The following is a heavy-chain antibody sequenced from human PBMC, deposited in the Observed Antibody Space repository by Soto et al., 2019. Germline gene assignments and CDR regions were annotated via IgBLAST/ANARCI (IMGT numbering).Heavy chain of an antibody. Sequence: SETLSLTCSVSGGSIRSYYWSWIRQSPEKGLEWIGYFYHSGNSNYNPSLKSRVTISVDTSKNQLSLSLRSVTAADTAVYFCARISSAAHYGYVNGGLDVWGQGTTVTVSS. CDR2: FYHSGNS. D-gene: IGHD5-18*01. V-gene: IGHV4-59*01. J-gene: IGHJ6*02. CDR3: ARISSAAHYGYVNGGLDV. CDR1: GGSIRSYY.